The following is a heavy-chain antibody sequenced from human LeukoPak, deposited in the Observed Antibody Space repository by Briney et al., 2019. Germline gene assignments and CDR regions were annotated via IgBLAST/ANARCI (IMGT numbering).Heavy chain of an antibody. CDR3: ARDNYYDTSGHGY. V-gene: IGHV4-38-2*01. CDR2: IYHSGST. D-gene: IGHD3-22*01. Sequence: NPSETLSLTCAVSGYSISSGYYWGWIRQPPGKGLEWIGSIYHSGSTYYNPSLNSRVTISLDTSKNQFSLKLSSVNAADTAVYYCARDNYYDTSGHGYWGQGTLVTSPQ. J-gene: IGHJ4*02. CDR1: GYSISSGYY.